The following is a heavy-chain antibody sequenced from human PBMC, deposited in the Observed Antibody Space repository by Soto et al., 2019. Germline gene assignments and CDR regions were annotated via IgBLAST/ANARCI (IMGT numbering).Heavy chain of an antibody. Sequence: QVQLQESGPGLVKPSQTLSLTCTVSGGSISSGDYYWSWIRQPPGKGLEWIGYIYYSGSTYYNPSVKRRVTISVDTSKNQFSLKLSSVTAADTAVYYCASPGITGGTTPTYWYFDLWGRGTLVTVSS. D-gene: IGHD1-20*01. CDR2: IYYSGST. V-gene: IGHV4-30-4*01. CDR3: ASPGITGGTTPTYWYFDL. CDR1: GGSISSGDYY. J-gene: IGHJ2*01.